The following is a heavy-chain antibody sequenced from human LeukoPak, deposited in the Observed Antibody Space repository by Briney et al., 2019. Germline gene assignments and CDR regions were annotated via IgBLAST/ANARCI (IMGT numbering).Heavy chain of an antibody. D-gene: IGHD4-17*01. J-gene: IGHJ4*02. CDR2: ISYDGSNK. CDR1: GFTFSSYA. CDR3: ARVMTTVTTIDY. Sequence: PGRSLRLSCAASGFTFSSYAMHWVRQAPGKGLEWVAVISYDGSNKYYADSVKGRFTISRDNSKNTLYLQMNSLRAEDTAVYYCARVMTTVTTIDYWGQGTLVTVSS. V-gene: IGHV3-30-3*01.